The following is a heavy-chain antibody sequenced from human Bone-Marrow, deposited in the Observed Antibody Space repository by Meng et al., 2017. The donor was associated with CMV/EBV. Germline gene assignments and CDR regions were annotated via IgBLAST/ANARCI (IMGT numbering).Heavy chain of an antibody. CDR3: ARGMSIAAPRFFVY. J-gene: IGHJ4*02. V-gene: IGHV3-48*04. D-gene: IGHD6-6*01. Sequence: GSLKISCAASGFTFSTHSMTWVRQAPGKGLEWVSYISSSGTTIHYADSVKGRFTISRDNGKNSLYLQMNSLRAEDTALYYCARGMSIAAPRFFVYWGQGALVTVSS. CDR2: ISSSGTTI. CDR1: GFTFSTHS.